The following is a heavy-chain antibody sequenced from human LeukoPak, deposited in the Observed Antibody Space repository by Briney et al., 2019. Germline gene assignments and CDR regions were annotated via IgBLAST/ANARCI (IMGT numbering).Heavy chain of an antibody. J-gene: IGHJ4*02. Sequence: GGSLRLSCAASGFTFSSYGMHWVRPAPGKGLEWVAFIRYDGSNKYYADSVKGRFTISRDNSKNTLYLQMNSLRAEDTAVYYCATLSIGSGSYNFDYWGQGTLVTVSS. CDR1: GFTFSSYG. CDR3: ATLSIGSGSYNFDY. CDR2: IRYDGSNK. D-gene: IGHD1-26*01. V-gene: IGHV3-30*02.